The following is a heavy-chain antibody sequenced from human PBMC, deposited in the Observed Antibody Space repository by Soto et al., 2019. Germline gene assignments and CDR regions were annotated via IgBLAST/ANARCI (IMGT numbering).Heavy chain of an antibody. CDR1: GFTFTSSA. J-gene: IGHJ3*02. CDR2: IVVGSGNT. V-gene: IGHV1-58*02. CDR3: AAGSDILTGYPAAFDI. Sequence: GASVKVSCKASGFTFTSSAMQWVRQARGQRLEWKGWIVVGSGNTNYAQKFQERVTITRDMSTSTAYMELSSLRSEDTAVYYCAAGSDILTGYPAAFDIWGQGTMVTVSS. D-gene: IGHD3-9*01.